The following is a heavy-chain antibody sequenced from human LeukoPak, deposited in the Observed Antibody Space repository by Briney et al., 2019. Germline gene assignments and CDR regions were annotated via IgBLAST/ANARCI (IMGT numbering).Heavy chain of an antibody. J-gene: IGHJ4*02. CDR3: ARLSYYDYVWGSYRFDY. D-gene: IGHD3-16*02. CDR1: GGSFSGYY. CDR2: INHSGST. Sequence: SETLSLTCAVYGGSFSGYYWSWIRQPPGKGLEWIGEINHSGSTNYNPSLKSRVTISVDTSKNQFSLKLSSVTAADTAVYYCARLSYYDYVWGSYRFDYWGQGTLVTVSS. V-gene: IGHV4-34*01.